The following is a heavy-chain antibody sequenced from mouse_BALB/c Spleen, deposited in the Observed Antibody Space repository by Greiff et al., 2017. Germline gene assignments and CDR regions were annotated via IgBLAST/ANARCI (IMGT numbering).Heavy chain of an antibody. V-gene: IGHV5-4*02. J-gene: IGHJ4*01. CDR1: GFTFSDYY. CDR3: ASLITTVMDY. D-gene: IGHD2-4*01. CDR2: ISDGGSYT. Sequence: DVHLVESGGGLVKPGGSLKLSCAASGFTFSDYYMYWVRQTPEKRLEWVATISDGGSYTYYPDSVKGRFTISRDNAKNNLYLQMSSLKSEDTAMYYCASLITTVMDYWGQGTSVTVSS.